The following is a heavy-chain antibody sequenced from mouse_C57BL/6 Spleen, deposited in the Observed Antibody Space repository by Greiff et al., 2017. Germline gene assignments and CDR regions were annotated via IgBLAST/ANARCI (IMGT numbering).Heavy chain of an antibody. V-gene: IGHV14-4*01. J-gene: IGHJ4*01. D-gene: IGHD1-1*01. Sequence: EVQLQQSGAELVRPGASVKLSCTASGFNIKDDYMHWVKQRPEQGLEWIGWIDPENGDTEYASKFQGKATITAATSSNTAYLQLSSLTSEDTAVYYCTTGYYGSSYEDAMDYWGQGTSVTVSS. CDR2: IDPENGDT. CDR1: GFNIKDDY. CDR3: TTGYYGSSYEDAMDY.